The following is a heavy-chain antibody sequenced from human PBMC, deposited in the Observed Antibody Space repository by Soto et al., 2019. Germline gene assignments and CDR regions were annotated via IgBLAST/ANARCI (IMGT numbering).Heavy chain of an antibody. CDR3: TTDPKYQLLCAN. V-gene: IGHV3-15*07. D-gene: IGHD2-2*01. Sequence: SVSNAWMNWVRQAPGKGLEWVGRIKSKTDGGTTDYAAPVKGRFTISRDDSKNMLYLQMNSLKTEDTAVYYCTTDPKYQLLCANWGQGTLVTVSS. CDR1: SVSNAW. J-gene: IGHJ4*02. CDR2: IKSKTDGGTT.